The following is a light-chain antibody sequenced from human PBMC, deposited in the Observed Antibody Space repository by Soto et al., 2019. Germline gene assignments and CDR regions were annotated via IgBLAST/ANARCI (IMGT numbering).Light chain of an antibody. CDR3: KQNDTSHLT. CDR2: GAS. CDR1: QSVSNNY. Sequence: EIVLTQSPGTLSLSPGERATLSCRASQSVSNNYLAWYQQKPGQAPRLLIYGASSRATGIPDRFSGSGCGTDSTLSISRLDPEDLSVYYCKQNDTSHLTLVPGTKVNIK. J-gene: IGKJ3*01. V-gene: IGKV3-20*01.